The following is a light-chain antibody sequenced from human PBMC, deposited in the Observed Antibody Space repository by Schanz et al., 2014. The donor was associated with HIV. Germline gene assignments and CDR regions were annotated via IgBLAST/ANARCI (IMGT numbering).Light chain of an antibody. Sequence: QSALTQPASVSGSLEQSVTFSCTGTSSDVGGYNYVSWYQQHPGKAPRLIIYDVTKRPSGVPDRFSGSKSGNTASLTISGLQAEDEADYYCCSYAGSYNLEVFGTGTKLTVL. V-gene: IGLV2-11*01. CDR2: DVT. CDR3: CSYAGSYNLEV. CDR1: SSDVGGYNY. J-gene: IGLJ1*01.